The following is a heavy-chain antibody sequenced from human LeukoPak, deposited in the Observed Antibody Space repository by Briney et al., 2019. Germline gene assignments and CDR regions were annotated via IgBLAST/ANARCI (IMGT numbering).Heavy chain of an antibody. J-gene: IGHJ4*02. CDR1: GYNFTSYG. CDR3: ARGPYGSGSYYLHY. CDR2: ISTYNGNT. Sequence: ASVTVSCKASGYNFTSYGISWVRQAPGQGLEWMGWISTYNGNTNYAQKLQGRVTMTTDTSTSTGYMELRSLRSDDTAVYYCARGPYGSGSYYLHYWGQGTLVTVSS. D-gene: IGHD3-10*01. V-gene: IGHV1-18*01.